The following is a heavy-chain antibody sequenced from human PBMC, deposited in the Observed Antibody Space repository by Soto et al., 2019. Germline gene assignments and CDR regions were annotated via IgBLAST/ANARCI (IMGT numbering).Heavy chain of an antibody. V-gene: IGHV4-30-2*01. Sequence: SETLSLTCDVSGGSISTVGYSWNWIRQPPGKGLEWVGYIYHSGSTYDNPSLKSRVTMSVNRSKNQFSLNLTSVTAADTAVYFCARGHYRYAMDVWGQGTTVTVSS. CDR1: GGSISTVGYS. CDR3: ARGHYRYAMDV. CDR2: IYHSGST. J-gene: IGHJ6*02.